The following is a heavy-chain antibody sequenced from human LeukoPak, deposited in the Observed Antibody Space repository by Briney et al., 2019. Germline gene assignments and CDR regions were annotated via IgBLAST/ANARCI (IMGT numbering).Heavy chain of an antibody. V-gene: IGHV4-38-2*02. J-gene: IGHJ6*03. CDR2: IYHSGSA. Sequence: SETLSLTCAVSHYSISSGYSWGWIRQPPEKGLEWIGSIYHSGSASYNPSLKSRVTISVDTSKNQFSLKLSSVTAADTAVYYCARDLAAGYYDSSGYYYYYYYYMDVWGKGTTVTVSS. D-gene: IGHD3-22*01. CDR3: ARDLAAGYYDSSGYYYYYYYYMDV. CDR1: HYSISSGYS.